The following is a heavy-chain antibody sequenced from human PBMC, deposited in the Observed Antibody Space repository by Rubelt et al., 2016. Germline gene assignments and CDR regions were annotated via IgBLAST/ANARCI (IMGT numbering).Heavy chain of an antibody. CDR3: ARDRGVRGLSYYGMDV. V-gene: IGHV4-59*01. CDR2: VYYSGST. D-gene: IGHD3-10*01. CDR1: GGSISSFY. Sequence: QVQLQQWGAGLLKPSETLSLTCAVSGGSISSFYWSWIRQPPGRGLEWIGYVYYSGSTNYNPSLGSRVTISVDTSKNQFSLKLNSVTTADTAVYYCARDRGVRGLSYYGMDVWGQGTTVTVSS. J-gene: IGHJ6*02.